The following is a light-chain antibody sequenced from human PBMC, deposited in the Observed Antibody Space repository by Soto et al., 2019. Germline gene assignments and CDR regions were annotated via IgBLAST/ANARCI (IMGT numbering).Light chain of an antibody. Sequence: DLPMTQSPSSLSASVGDRVTITCRASQGISNYLAWYQQKPGKVPKLLIYAASTLQSGVPSRFSGSGSGTDFTLTISSLQPEDVATYYCQKYNSAPLFGGGTKVEIK. V-gene: IGKV1-27*01. CDR1: QGISNY. J-gene: IGKJ4*01. CDR3: QKYNSAPL. CDR2: AAS.